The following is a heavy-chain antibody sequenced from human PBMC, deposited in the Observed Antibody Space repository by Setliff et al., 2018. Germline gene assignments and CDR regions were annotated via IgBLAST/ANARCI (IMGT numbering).Heavy chain of an antibody. Sequence: SETLSLTCAVYGGSFSGSFWSWIRQPPGKGLEWIGEINHTGGTNYTPSLKSRVTISVDTSKNQLSLKLTSVTAADTAVYYCARARYCSGGRCYWTWLDSWAQGTLVTV. CDR1: GGSFSGSF. D-gene: IGHD2-15*01. CDR2: INHTGGT. V-gene: IGHV4-34*01. CDR3: ARARYCSGGRCYWTWLDS. J-gene: IGHJ5*01.